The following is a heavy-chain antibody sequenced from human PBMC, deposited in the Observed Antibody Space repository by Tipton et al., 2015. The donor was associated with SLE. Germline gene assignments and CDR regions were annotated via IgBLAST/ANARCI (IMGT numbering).Heavy chain of an antibody. V-gene: IGHV4-59*08. CDR2: ISYGGDT. J-gene: IGHJ6*02. D-gene: IGHD2-21*02. Sequence: LRLSCTVSGGSISAYYWIWIRQPPGKGLEWIGYISYGGDTNYNPSLKSRVTISIDPAKNQFSLKLTSVTAADTAVYYCARGMVTWRGAIIGVDVWGQGTTVNVSS. CDR1: GGSISAYY. CDR3: ARGMVTWRGAIIGVDV.